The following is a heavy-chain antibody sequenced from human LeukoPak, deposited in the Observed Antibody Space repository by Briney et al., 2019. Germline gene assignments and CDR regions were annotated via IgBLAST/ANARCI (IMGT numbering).Heavy chain of an antibody. CDR1: GFTVITND. D-gene: IGHD1-14*01. Sequence: GGSLRLSCAASGFTVITNDMTWVRQAPGKGLEWVSVLYSDGNTKYADSVQGRFTISRDNYKSTLYLEMNSLSPDDTAVYYCARGVEPLAANTLAYWGQGTLVTVSS. J-gene: IGHJ4*02. CDR2: LYSDGNT. V-gene: IGHV3-53*01. CDR3: ARGVEPLAANTLAY.